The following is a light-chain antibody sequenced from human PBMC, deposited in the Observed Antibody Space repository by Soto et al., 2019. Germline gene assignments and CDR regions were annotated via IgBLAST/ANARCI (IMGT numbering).Light chain of an antibody. J-gene: IGKJ2*01. CDR2: AAS. V-gene: IGKV1-6*01. CDR1: QDIRNH. CDR3: LQDFNFPFI. Sequence: AIQMTQSPSSLSASVGDRVTITCRASQDIRNHLAWYQQKPGTAPKVLISAASSLQTGVPSRFSGSGSGTDFTLTISSLQPEDFATYYCLQDFNFPFIFGQGTKLEVK.